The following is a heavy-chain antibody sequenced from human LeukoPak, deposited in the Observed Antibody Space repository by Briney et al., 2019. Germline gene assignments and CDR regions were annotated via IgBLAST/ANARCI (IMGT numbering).Heavy chain of an antibody. J-gene: IGHJ4*02. CDR2: IYYGGSA. D-gene: IGHD6-13*01. Sequence: KPSQTLSLTCNVSGGSISNGDYYWSWIRQPPGKGLEWIGYIYYGGSAYYNPSLKSRVTIAVDTSKSQFSLNLTSMTAADTAVYYCAREPGSSSWFDYWGQGTLVTVSS. CDR3: AREPGSSSWFDY. V-gene: IGHV4-30-4*08. CDR1: GGSISNGDYY.